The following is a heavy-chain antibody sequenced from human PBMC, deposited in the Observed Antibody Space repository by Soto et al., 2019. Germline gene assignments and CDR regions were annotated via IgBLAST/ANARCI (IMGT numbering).Heavy chain of an antibody. CDR1: EFTFCGYS. Sequence: AGGSLRLSCAASEFTFCGYSMNWVRQAPGKGLEWVSSISSSSSYIYYADSVKGRFTISRDNAKNSLYLQMNSLRAEDTAVYYCAREAVAGPVNYWGQGTLVTVSS. D-gene: IGHD6-19*01. CDR3: AREAVAGPVNY. CDR2: ISSSSSYI. J-gene: IGHJ4*02. V-gene: IGHV3-21*01.